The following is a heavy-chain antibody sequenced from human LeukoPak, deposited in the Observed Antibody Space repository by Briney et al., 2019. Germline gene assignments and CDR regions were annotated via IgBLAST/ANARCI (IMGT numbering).Heavy chain of an antibody. CDR1: GGSISSSSYY. CDR3: ARAHKRSGSKINY. Sequence: SETLSLTCTVSGGSISSSSYYWGWIRQPPGKGLEWIGSIYYSGSTYYNPSLKSRVTISVDTSKNQFSLKLSSVTAADTAVYYWARAHKRSGSKINYWGKGPLVTVPS. D-gene: IGHD6-25*01. V-gene: IGHV4-39*07. J-gene: IGHJ4*02. CDR2: IYYSGST.